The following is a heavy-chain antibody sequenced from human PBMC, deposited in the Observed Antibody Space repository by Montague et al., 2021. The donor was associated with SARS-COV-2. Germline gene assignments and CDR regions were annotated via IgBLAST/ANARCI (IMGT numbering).Heavy chain of an antibody. CDR1: GDSVSSNTAT. V-gene: IGHV6-1*01. CDR3: ARTTTRMLYPENAFDI. D-gene: IGHD2-15*01. Sequence: CAIPGDSVSSNTATWNWIRQSPSRGLEWLGRTYYRSKWYHDYAISLKSRITIHPDTSKNQFSLQLSSVAPEDTAVFYCARTTTRMLYPENAFDIWGQGTMVTVSS. CDR2: TYYRSKWYH. J-gene: IGHJ3*02.